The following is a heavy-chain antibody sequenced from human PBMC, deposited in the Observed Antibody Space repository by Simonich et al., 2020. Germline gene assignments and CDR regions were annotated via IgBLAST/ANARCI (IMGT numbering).Heavy chain of an antibody. J-gene: IGHJ3*02. V-gene: IGHV1-18*01. D-gene: IGHD1-1*01. CDR2: ISPYNDNT. CDR3: ARSTTGTTAFDI. Sequence: QVQLVQSGAEVKKPGASVKVSCKASGYTFTSYGISGVRQAPGQGLEWMGGISPYNDNTNYAQKLQGRVTMTTDTSTSTAYMELRSLRSDDTAVYYCARSTTGTTAFDIWGQGTMVTVSS. CDR1: GYTFTSYG.